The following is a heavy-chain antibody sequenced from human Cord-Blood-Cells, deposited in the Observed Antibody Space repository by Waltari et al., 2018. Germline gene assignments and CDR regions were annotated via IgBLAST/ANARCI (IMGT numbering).Heavy chain of an antibody. CDR1: GFTVSSNY. Sequence: EVQLVESGGGLVQPGGSLRLSCAASGFTVSSNYMSWVSQAPGKGLEWVSVIYSGGSTYYADSVKGRFTISRDNSKNTLYLQMNSLRAEDTAVYYCARGGGELLWFRELLYYFDYWGQGTLVTVSS. CDR3: ARGGGELLWFRELLYYFDY. D-gene: IGHD3-10*01. CDR2: IYSGGST. J-gene: IGHJ4*02. V-gene: IGHV3-66*01.